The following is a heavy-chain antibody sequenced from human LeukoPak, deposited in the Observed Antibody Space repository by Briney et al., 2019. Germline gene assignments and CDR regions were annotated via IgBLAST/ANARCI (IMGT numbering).Heavy chain of an antibody. CDR3: ARDSSGYAYFDY. CDR1: GGSISGGGYY. CDR2: IFTGGST. V-gene: IGHV4-31*03. Sequence: SETLSLTCTVSGGSISGGGYYWSWIRQHPGKGLEWIGYIFTGGSTYYNPSLKSRVTISVDTSKNQFSLKMSSVTAADTAVYYCARDSSGYAYFDYWGQGTLVTVSS. J-gene: IGHJ4*02. D-gene: IGHD3-22*01.